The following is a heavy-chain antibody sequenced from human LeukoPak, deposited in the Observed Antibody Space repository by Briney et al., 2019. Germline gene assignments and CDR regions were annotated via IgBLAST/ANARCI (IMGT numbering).Heavy chain of an antibody. D-gene: IGHD2-15*01. Sequence: ASVKVSCKASGYTFTTYEISWVRQAPGQGLEWLGWISAYNGKTNYAQNFQGTVTMTTDTSTSTAYMELRSLRSDDTAVYYCARGRSKNYSLTWGSNYWGQGTLVTVSS. CDR3: ARGRSKNYSLTWGSNY. J-gene: IGHJ4*02. CDR2: ISAYNGKT. CDR1: GYTFTTYE. V-gene: IGHV1-18*01.